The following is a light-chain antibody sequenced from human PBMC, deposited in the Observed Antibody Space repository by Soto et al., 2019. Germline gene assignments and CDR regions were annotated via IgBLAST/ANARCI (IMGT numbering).Light chain of an antibody. J-gene: IGKJ4*01. CDR1: QTISSW. CDR2: AAS. CDR3: QQSYTTPLT. Sequence: DIQLTQSPSTLSGSVADIDTITFRASQTISSWLSWYQQKPGKAPELLIYAASYLGNGVPSRFSGSGSGTYFTLTISSLQPEDLATYYCQQSYTTPLTFGGGTKVDIK. V-gene: IGKV1-39*01.